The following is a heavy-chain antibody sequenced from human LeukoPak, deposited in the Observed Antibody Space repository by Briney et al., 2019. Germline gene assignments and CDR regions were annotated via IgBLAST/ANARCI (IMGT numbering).Heavy chain of an antibody. D-gene: IGHD6-13*01. V-gene: IGHV3-7*01. Sequence: TGGSLRLSCAASGFTFLSYGMHWVRQAPGKGLEWVANIKQDGSEKYYVDSVKGRFTISRDNAKNSLYLQMNSLRAEDTAVYYCARGFSSSWSNYFDYWGQGTLVTVSS. CDR3: ARGFSSSWSNYFDY. CDR1: GFTFLSYG. CDR2: IKQDGSEK. J-gene: IGHJ4*02.